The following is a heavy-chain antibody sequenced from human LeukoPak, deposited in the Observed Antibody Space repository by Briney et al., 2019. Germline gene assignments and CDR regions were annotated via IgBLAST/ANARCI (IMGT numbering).Heavy chain of an antibody. Sequence: GGSLRLSCAASGFTFSNYAMNWIRQAPGKGLEWVSGIGDSGVNTYYADSVKGRFTISRDNSKNALYLQMASLRAEDTAVYYCAKEGYYYGGSGYYLFEYWGQGTLVTVSS. CDR1: GFTFSNYA. CDR3: AKEGYYYGGSGYYLFEY. CDR2: IGDSGVNT. D-gene: IGHD3-22*01. V-gene: IGHV3-23*01. J-gene: IGHJ4*02.